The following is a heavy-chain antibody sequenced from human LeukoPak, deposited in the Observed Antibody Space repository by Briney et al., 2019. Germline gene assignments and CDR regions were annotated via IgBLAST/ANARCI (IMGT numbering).Heavy chain of an antibody. D-gene: IGHD1-26*01. CDR3: ARDPYSGSYGNYYYYYMDV. CDR1: GFTFSDYY. V-gene: IGHV3-11*04. J-gene: IGHJ6*03. CDR2: ISSSGSTI. Sequence: GGSLRLSCAASGFTFSDYYMSWIRQAPGKGLEWVSYISSSGSTIYYADSVKGRFTISRDNARNSLYLQMNSLRAEDTAVYYCARDPYSGSYGNYYYYYMDVWGKGTTVTISS.